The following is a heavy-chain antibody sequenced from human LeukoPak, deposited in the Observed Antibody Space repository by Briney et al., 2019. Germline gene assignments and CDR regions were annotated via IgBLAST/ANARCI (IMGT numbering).Heavy chain of an antibody. Sequence: SQTLSLTCTVSGGSISSGDYYWSWIRQPPGKGLEWIGYIYYSGSTYYNPSLKSRVTISVDTSKNQFSLKLSSVTAADMAVYYCARAYYYDSSGYYTNWFDPWGQGTLVTVSS. J-gene: IGHJ5*02. D-gene: IGHD3-22*01. CDR1: GGSISSGDYY. CDR3: ARAYYYDSSGYYTNWFDP. CDR2: IYYSGST. V-gene: IGHV4-30-4*08.